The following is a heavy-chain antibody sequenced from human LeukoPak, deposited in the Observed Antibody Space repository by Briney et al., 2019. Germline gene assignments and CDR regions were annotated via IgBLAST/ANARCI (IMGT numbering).Heavy chain of an antibody. V-gene: IGHV4-61*05. CDR3: AKHRYHSSEVRFDP. Sequence: PSETLSLTCTVSGGSISSSSYYWGWIRQPPGKGLEWIGYIYYSGSTNYNPSLKSRVTISVDTSKNQFSLKLSSVTAADTAVYYWAKHRYHSSEVRFDPWGQETLVTVSS. CDR2: IYYSGST. J-gene: IGHJ5*02. CDR1: GGSISSSSYY. D-gene: IGHD6-13*01.